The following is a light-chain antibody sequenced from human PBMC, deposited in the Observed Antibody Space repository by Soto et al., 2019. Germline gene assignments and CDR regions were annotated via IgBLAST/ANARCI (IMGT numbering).Light chain of an antibody. CDR3: QQTSNWPPEIT. CDR1: QILSNNIY. Sequence: EIVLTQSPGTLSLSPGERATLSCRASQILSNNIYLAWYQQKPGQAPRLLIYGASTRATGIPDRFGGSGSGTDFTLTISSLEPEDFAVYYCQQTSNWPPEITFGQGTRLEI. J-gene: IGKJ5*01. CDR2: GAS. V-gene: IGKV3-11*01.